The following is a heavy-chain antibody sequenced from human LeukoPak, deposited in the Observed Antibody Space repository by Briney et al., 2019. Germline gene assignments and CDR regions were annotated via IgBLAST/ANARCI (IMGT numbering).Heavy chain of an antibody. D-gene: IGHD5-12*01. V-gene: IGHV4-59*01. CDR2: IYYSGST. J-gene: IGHJ5*02. Sequence: SETLSLTCTVSGGSISSYYWSWIRQPPGKGLEWIGYIYYSGSTNYNPSLKSRVTISVDTSKNQFSLKLSSVTAADTAVYYCARVRVATISKQNRFDPWGQGTLVTVSS. CDR3: ARVRVATISKQNRFDP. CDR1: GGSISSYY.